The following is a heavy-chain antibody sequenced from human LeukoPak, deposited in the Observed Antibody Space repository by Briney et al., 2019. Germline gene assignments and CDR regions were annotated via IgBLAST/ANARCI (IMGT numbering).Heavy chain of an antibody. CDR1: GYSFTNYW. CDR3: AIGGDSSTSCYRCFNY. V-gene: IGHV5-51*01. J-gene: IGHJ4*02. D-gene: IGHD2-2*01. Sequence: GESLKISCEGSGYSFTNYWIGWVRQVPGKGLEWMGVIYPDDSDTRYSPSFQGQVTISADKSIGTAYLQWSSLKASDTAMYYCAIGGDSSTSCYRCFNYWGQGTLVTVSS. CDR2: IYPDDSDT.